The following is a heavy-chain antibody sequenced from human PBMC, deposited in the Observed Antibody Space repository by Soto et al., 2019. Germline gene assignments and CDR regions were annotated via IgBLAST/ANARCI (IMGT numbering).Heavy chain of an antibody. CDR1: GFTVSSNY. CDR3: ARHGYSYVGGYVDY. D-gene: IGHD5-18*01. CDR2: IYSGGSA. J-gene: IGHJ4*02. Sequence: EVQLVESGGGLVQPGGSLRLSCAASGFTVSSNYMSWVRQAPGKGLEWVSVIYSGGSAYYADSVKGRFTISRDNSKNTLYLQMNSLRAEDTAVYYRARHGYSYVGGYVDYWGQGTLVTVS. V-gene: IGHV3-66*04.